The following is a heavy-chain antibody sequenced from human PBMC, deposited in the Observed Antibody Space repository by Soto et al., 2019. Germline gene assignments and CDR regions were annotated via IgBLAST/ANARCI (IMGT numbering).Heavy chain of an antibody. D-gene: IGHD3-10*01. Sequence: LSLTCTVSGGSISSGDYYWSWIRQPPGKGLEWIGYIYYSGSTYYNPSLKSRVTISVDTSKNQFSLKLSSVTAADTAVYYCAREDYGSGSSYYYYGMDVWGQGTTVTVSS. V-gene: IGHV4-30-4*01. CDR3: AREDYGSGSSYYYYGMDV. CDR1: GGSISSGDYY. CDR2: IYYSGST. J-gene: IGHJ6*02.